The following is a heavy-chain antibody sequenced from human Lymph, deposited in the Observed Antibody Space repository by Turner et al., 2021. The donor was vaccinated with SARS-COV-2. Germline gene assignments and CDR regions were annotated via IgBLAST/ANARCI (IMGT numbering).Heavy chain of an antibody. CDR3: ARYASGGYFYYGMDV. CDR1: GFTFSTYA. CDR2: ISYDGSNK. Sequence: QVQQVESGGGVVQPGRYLRLSCAASGFTFSTYAIYWVRQAPGKGLEWVAVISYDGSNKYYADSVKGRFTISRDNSKNTLYLQMNSLRAEDTAVYYCARYASGGYFYYGMDVWGQGTTVTVSS. D-gene: IGHD3-10*01. J-gene: IGHJ6*02. V-gene: IGHV3-30*04.